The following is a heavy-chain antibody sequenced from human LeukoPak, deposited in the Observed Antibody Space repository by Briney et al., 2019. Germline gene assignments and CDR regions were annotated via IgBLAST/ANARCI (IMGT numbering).Heavy chain of an antibody. J-gene: IGHJ4*02. V-gene: IGHV1-2*02. CDR2: INPDSGGT. Sequence: ASVKVSCKASAYTFTAYYIHWVRQAPAQGLEWMGWINPDSGGTNYAQKFQGRVTMTRDTSISTAYMELSRLGSDDTAVYYCARGFTMIREPNFDYWGQGTLVTVSS. D-gene: IGHD3-10*01. CDR3: ARGFTMIREPNFDY. CDR1: AYTFTAYY.